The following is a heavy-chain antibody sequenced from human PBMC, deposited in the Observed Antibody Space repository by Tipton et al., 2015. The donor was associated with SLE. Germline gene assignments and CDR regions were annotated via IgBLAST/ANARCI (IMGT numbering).Heavy chain of an antibody. CDR2: IYYSGST. J-gene: IGHJ4*02. D-gene: IGHD1-1*01. V-gene: IGHV4-39*07. CDR1: GGSISSYY. Sequence: TLSLTCTVSGGSISSYYWSWIRQHPGKGLEWIGSIYYSGSTYYNPSLKSRVTISVDTSKNQFSLKLSSVTAADTAVYYCARAGRAWNLFDYWGQGTLVTVSS. CDR3: ARAGRAWNLFDY.